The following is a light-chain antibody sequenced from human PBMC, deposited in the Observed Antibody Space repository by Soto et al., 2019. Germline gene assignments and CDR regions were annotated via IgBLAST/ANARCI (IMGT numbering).Light chain of an antibody. Sequence: QSALTQPASVSGSPGQSITISCTGTSSDVGGSNYVCWYQQHPGKAPKIMIFDVNRRPSGISNRFSGSKSGNTASLTISGLQVEDEAHYYCISYSSGSTRVVFGGGTQLTVL. CDR1: SSDVGGSNY. CDR3: ISYSSGSTRVV. V-gene: IGLV2-14*03. J-gene: IGLJ3*02. CDR2: DVN.